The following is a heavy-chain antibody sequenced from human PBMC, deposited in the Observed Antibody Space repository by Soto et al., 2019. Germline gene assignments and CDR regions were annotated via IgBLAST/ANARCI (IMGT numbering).Heavy chain of an antibody. J-gene: IGHJ5*02. CDR3: ARESRKVVVPAATPFDP. CDR2: ISAYNGNT. CDR1: GYTFTSYG. V-gene: IGHV1-18*04. D-gene: IGHD2-2*01. Sequence: SVKVSCKASGYTFTSYGISWVRQAPGQGLEWMGWISAYNGNTNYAQKLQGRVTMTTDTSTSTAYMELRSLRSDDTAVYYCARESRKVVVPAATPFDPWGQGTLVTVS.